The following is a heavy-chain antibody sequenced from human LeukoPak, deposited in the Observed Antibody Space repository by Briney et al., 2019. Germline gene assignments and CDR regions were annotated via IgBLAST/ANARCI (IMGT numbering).Heavy chain of an antibody. CDR1: GGSISSYY. CDR3: ARESRYISSWYTDY. J-gene: IGHJ4*02. Sequence: PSETLSLTCTVSGGSISSYYWSWIRQPAGKGLEWIGRIYTSGSTNYGPSLKSRVTMSVDTSKNQFSLKLSSVTAADTAVYYCARESRYISSWYTDYWGQGTLVTVSS. CDR2: IYTSGST. D-gene: IGHD6-13*01. V-gene: IGHV4-4*07.